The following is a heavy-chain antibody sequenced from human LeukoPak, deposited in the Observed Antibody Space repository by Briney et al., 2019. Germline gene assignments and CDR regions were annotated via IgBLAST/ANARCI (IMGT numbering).Heavy chain of an antibody. CDR3: ARWASSGYSRTFDY. CDR1: GGSIRSYY. Sequence: LETPSLTCTVSGGSIRSYYWSWIRQPPGKGLEWIGYMYYRGNTNYNPSLKSRVTISVDTSKNQFSLKMSSVTAADTAVYYCARWASSGYSRTFDYWGQGTLVTVSS. V-gene: IGHV4-59*12. J-gene: IGHJ4*02. CDR2: MYYRGNT. D-gene: IGHD3-22*01.